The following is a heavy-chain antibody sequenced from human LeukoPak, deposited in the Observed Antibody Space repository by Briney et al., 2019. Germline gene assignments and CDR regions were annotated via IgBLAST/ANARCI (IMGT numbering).Heavy chain of an antibody. CDR3: ARLMKGVSYYMDV. V-gene: IGHV4-34*01. J-gene: IGHJ6*03. CDR2: INHSGST. D-gene: IGHD3-16*01. Sequence: SETLSLTCAVYGGSFSGYYWSWIRQPPGKGLEWIGEINHSGSTNCNPSLKSRVTISVDTSKNQFSLKLSSVAAADTAVYYCARLMKGVSYYMDVWGKGTTVTISS. CDR1: GGSFSGYY.